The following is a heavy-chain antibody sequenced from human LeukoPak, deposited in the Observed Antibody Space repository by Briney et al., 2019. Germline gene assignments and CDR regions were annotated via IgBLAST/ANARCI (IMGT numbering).Heavy chain of an antibody. Sequence: GGSLRLSCAAYGFTFSSYAMSWVRQAPGKGLEWVGRIKSKTDGGTTDYAAPVKGRFTISRDDSKNTLYLQMNSLKTEDTAVYYCTTAPYCSSTSCYAIRYYYMDVWGKGTTVTVSS. D-gene: IGHD2-2*01. V-gene: IGHV3-15*01. CDR3: TTAPYCSSTSCYAIRYYYMDV. J-gene: IGHJ6*03. CDR2: IKSKTDGGTT. CDR1: GFTFSSYA.